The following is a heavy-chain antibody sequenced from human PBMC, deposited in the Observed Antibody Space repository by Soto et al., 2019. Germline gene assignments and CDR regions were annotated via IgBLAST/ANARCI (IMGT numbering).Heavy chain of an antibody. D-gene: IGHD3-22*01. CDR2: ISNTGST. Sequence: SETLSLTCTVFGGSTSSFYWSWIRQPPGKGLEWIGYISNTGSTNYNPSLKSRATISVDTSTNQFSLKLSSVTAADTAVYYCASVYKRLGDSSAYNPFEYWGQGTPVTVSS. J-gene: IGHJ4*02. CDR3: ASVYKRLGDSSAYNPFEY. CDR1: GGSTSSFY. V-gene: IGHV4-59*01.